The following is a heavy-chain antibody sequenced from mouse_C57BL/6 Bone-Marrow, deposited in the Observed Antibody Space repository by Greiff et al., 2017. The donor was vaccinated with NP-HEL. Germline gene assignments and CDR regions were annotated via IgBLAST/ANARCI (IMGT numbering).Heavy chain of an antibody. CDR3: ARAFIGTTGDY. D-gene: IGHD2-5*01. J-gene: IGHJ2*01. Sequence: EVHLVESGGGLVKPGGSLKLSCAASGFTFSSYAMSWVRQTPEQRLEWVATISDGGSYTYYPDNVKGRFTISRDNAKNNLYLQMSHLKSEDTAKYYCARAFIGTTGDYWGQGTTLTVSS. V-gene: IGHV5-4*01. CDR2: ISDGGSYT. CDR1: GFTFSSYA.